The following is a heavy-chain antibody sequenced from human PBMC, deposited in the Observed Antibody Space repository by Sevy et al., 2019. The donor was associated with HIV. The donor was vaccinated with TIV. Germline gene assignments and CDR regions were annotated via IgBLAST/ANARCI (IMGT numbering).Heavy chain of an antibody. CDR3: ARVDANYDKGFDP. D-gene: IGHD3-22*01. CDR1: GFTFSSYE. CDR2: ISSSGTTI. Sequence: GGSLRLSCEASGFTFSSYEMNWVRQAPGKGLKWVSYISSSGTTIKYADSVKGRFTISRDNAKNSLYMQMNSLRAEDTAVYYCARVDANYDKGFDPWGQGTLVTVSS. V-gene: IGHV3-48*03. J-gene: IGHJ5*02.